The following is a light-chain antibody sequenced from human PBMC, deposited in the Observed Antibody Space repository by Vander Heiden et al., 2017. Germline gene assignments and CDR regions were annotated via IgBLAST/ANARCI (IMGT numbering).Light chain of an antibody. V-gene: IGLV3-25*03. Sequence: YELTQSPSVAVSPGQTARITCSGDALPKQYAYWYQQKPGQAPVLVIYKDSERPSGIPERFSGSSSGTTVTLTISGVQAEDEADYYCQSADSSGTYVFGTGTKVTVL. CDR2: KDS. J-gene: IGLJ1*01. CDR3: QSADSSGTYV. CDR1: ALPKQY.